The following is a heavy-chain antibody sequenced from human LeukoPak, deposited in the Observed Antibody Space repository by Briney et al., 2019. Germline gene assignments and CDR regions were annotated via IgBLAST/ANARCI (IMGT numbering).Heavy chain of an antibody. J-gene: IGHJ4*02. Sequence: SETLSLTCTVSGDSISSYYWYWFRQPPGKELEWIACIYYSGITHYNPSLKSRVTISLDTSKNQFSLRLSSVTAADTAVYYCAREGIVRTYDQWGQGTLVTVSS. D-gene: IGHD2/OR15-2a*01. V-gene: IGHV4-59*12. CDR1: GDSISSYY. CDR2: IYYSGIT. CDR3: AREGIVRTYDQ.